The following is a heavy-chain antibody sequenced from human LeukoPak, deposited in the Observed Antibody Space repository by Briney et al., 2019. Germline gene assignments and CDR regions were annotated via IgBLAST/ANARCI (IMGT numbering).Heavy chain of an antibody. V-gene: IGHV3-48*02. J-gene: IGHJ4*02. CDR2: ISDSSHAI. D-gene: IGHD1-26*01. Sequence: GGSLRLSCAASGFTFSSYSMIWVRQAPGKGLEWVSYISDSSHAIYHADSVKGRFAISRDNAKDSLYLQMNSLRDEDTAVYYCASSGNYRFDYWGQGTLVTVSS. CDR3: ASSGNYRFDY. CDR1: GFTFSSYS.